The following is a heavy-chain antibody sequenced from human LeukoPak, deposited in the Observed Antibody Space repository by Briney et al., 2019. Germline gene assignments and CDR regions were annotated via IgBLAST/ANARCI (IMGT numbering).Heavy chain of an antibody. CDR1: GYTFTGYY. Sequence: ASVKVSCKASGYTFTGYYMHWVRQAPGQGLEWMGWINPNSGGTNYAQKFQGRVTMTRDTSISTVYMERSRLRSDDTAIYYCARDYTGSGWLDYWGQGALVTVSS. D-gene: IGHD6-19*01. V-gene: IGHV1-2*02. CDR3: ARDYTGSGWLDY. CDR2: INPNSGGT. J-gene: IGHJ4*02.